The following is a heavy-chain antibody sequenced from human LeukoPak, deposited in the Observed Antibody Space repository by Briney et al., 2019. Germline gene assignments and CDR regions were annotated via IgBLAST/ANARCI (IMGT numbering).Heavy chain of an antibody. J-gene: IGHJ2*01. V-gene: IGHV3-30*03. D-gene: IGHD1-1*01. CDR3: AGRDTTGYIPREWDYWYIDL. CDR2: ISYDGSNK. Sequence: GGSLRLSCAASGFTFSSYGMHWVRQAPGKGLEWVAVISYDGSNKYYADSVKGRFTISRDNSKNTLYLQVNSLRAEDTAVYYCAGRDTTGYIPREWDYWYIDLWGRGTLVSVSS. CDR1: GFTFSSYG.